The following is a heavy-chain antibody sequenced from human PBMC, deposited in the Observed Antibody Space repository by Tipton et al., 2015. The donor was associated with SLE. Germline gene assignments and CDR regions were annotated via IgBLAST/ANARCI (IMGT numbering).Heavy chain of an antibody. CDR1: GGSFSGYY. CDR2: INHSGST. V-gene: IGHV4-34*01. CDR3: ASTTNSVTPYFDY. Sequence: TLSLTCAVYGGSFSGYYWSWIRQPPGKGLEWIGEINHSGSTNYNPSLKSRVTISVDTSKNQFSLKLSSVTAADTAVYYCASTTNSVTPYFDYWGQGTLVAGSS. D-gene: IGHD4-17*01. J-gene: IGHJ4*02.